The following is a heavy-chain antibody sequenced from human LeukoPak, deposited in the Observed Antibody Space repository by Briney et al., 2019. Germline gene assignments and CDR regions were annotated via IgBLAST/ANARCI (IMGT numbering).Heavy chain of an antibody. J-gene: IGHJ5*02. V-gene: IGHV4-38-2*02. D-gene: IGHD4-17*01. CDR2: IYYSGST. CDR1: GYSISSGYY. Sequence: SETLSLTCTVSGYSISSGYYWGWIRQPPGKGLEWIGSIYYSGSTYYNPSLKSRVTISVDTSKNQFSLKLSSVTAADTAVYYCARGGYGDYDWFDPWGQGTLVTVSS. CDR3: ARGGYGDYDWFDP.